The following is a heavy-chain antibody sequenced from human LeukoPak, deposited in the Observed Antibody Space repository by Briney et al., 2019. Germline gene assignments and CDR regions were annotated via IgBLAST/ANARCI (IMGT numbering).Heavy chain of an antibody. CDR1: GGTFSSYA. V-gene: IGHV1-69*05. Sequence: SVKVSCKASGGTFSSYAISWVRQAPGQGLEWMGGIIPIFGTANYAQKFQGRVTITTDESTSTAYMELSSLRSEDTAVYYCARGNWSGYYTGPFDYWGQGTLVTVSS. J-gene: IGHJ4*02. CDR3: ARGNWSGYYTGPFDY. CDR2: IIPIFGTA. D-gene: IGHD3-3*01.